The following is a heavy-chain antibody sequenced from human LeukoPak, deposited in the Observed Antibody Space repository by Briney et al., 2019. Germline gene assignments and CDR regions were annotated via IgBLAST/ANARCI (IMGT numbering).Heavy chain of an antibody. CDR2: INHSGST. D-gene: IGHD3-22*01. V-gene: IGHV4-34*01. CDR1: GGSFSGYY. J-gene: IGHJ5*02. CDR3: ARARYYYDSSGYYPNWFDP. Sequence: PSETLSLTCAVYGGSFSGYYWSWIRQPPGKGLEWIGEINHSGSTNYNPSLKSRVTISVDTSKNQFSLKLSSVTAADTAVYYCARARYYYDSSGYYPNWFDPRGQGTLVTVFS.